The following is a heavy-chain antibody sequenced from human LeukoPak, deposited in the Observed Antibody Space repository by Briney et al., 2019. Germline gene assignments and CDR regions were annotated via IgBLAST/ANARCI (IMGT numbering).Heavy chain of an antibody. Sequence: SETLSLTCAVYGGSFSGYYWSWIREPPGKGLEWIGKINHSGSTNYNPSLKSRVTISVDTSKNQFSLKLSSVTAADTAVYYCARGLYYYGSGSFFGIWGQGTMVTVSS. CDR1: GGSFSGYY. D-gene: IGHD3-10*01. J-gene: IGHJ3*02. CDR2: INHSGST. V-gene: IGHV4-34*01. CDR3: ARGLYYYGSGSFFGI.